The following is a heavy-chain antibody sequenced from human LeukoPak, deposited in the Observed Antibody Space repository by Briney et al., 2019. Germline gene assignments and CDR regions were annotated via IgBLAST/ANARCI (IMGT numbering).Heavy chain of an antibody. V-gene: IGHV1-2*06. Sequence: GASVKVSCKASGYTFTGYYVHWARQAPGQGLEWMGRLNPNSGDTNCAQNFQGRVTMTRDTSISTAYMELNRLKSDDTAVYFSARVRGYCSSTSCYDFDYWGQGTLVTVSS. CDR2: LNPNSGDT. J-gene: IGHJ4*02. D-gene: IGHD2-2*01. CDR1: GYTFTGYY. CDR3: ARVRGYCSSTSCYDFDY.